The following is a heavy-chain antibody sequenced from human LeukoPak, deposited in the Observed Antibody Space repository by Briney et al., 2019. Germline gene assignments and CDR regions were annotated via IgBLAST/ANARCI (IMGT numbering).Heavy chain of an antibody. D-gene: IGHD1-26*01. CDR2: ISYDGSNK. J-gene: IGHJ4*02. Sequence: GRSLRLSCAAPGFTFSSYGMHWVRQAPGKGLEWVAVISYDGSNKYYADSGKGRFTISRDNSKNTLYLQMNTLRAEDTAIYYCAKLSLVEPTDYWGQGTLVTVSS. V-gene: IGHV3-30*18. CDR3: AKLSLVEPTDY. CDR1: GFTFSSYG.